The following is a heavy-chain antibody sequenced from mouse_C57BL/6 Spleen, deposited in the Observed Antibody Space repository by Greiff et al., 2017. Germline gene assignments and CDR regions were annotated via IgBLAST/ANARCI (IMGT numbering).Heavy chain of an antibody. CDR1: GYTFPDYN. J-gene: IGHJ1*03. V-gene: IGHV1-18*01. Sequence: EVRRVASGPELVKPGASVKIPCKASGYTFPDYNMDWVQQSHGKSLEWIGDINPNNGGTIYNQKFKGKATLTVDKSSSTAYMELRSLTSEDTAVYYCARGGYRYFDVWGTGTTVTVSS. CDR2: INPNNGGT. CDR3: ARGGYRYFDV.